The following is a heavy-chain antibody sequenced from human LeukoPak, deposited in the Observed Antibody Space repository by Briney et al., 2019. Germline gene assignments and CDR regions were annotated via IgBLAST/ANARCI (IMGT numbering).Heavy chain of an antibody. J-gene: IGHJ6*02. CDR3: ARPRISGNYYYYGMDV. CDR1: GFTVSSNY. CDR2: IYSGGST. V-gene: IGHV3-53*05. D-gene: IGHD1-14*01. Sequence: GGSLRLSCAASGFTVSSNYMSWVRQAPGKGLEWVSVIYSGGSTYYADSVKGRFTISRDNSKNTLYLQMNSLRAEDTAVYYCARPRISGNYYYYGMDVWGQGTTVTVSS.